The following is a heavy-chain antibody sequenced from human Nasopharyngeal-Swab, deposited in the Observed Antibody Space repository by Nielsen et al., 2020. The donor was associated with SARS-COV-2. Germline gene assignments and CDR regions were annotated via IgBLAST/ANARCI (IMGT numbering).Heavy chain of an antibody. V-gene: IGHV4-34*01. Sequence: SETLSLTCAVYGGSISGYYWSWIRQPPGKGLEWIGEISHYGSTNYNPSLKSRVTIPVDTSKNQFSLKLSSVTAADTAVYYCARGRSSGWYHYYFDYWGQGTLVTVSS. CDR1: GGSISGYY. D-gene: IGHD6-19*01. CDR2: ISHYGST. CDR3: ARGRSSGWYHYYFDY. J-gene: IGHJ4*02.